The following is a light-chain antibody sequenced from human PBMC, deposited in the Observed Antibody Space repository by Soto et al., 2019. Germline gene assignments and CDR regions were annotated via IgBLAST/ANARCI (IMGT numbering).Light chain of an antibody. CDR1: SGHSSYA. CDR3: QTWGTGIQGV. Sequence: QSVLTQSPSASASLGSSVKLTCTLSSGHSSYAIAWHQQQPEKGPRYLMKLNSDGSHSKGDGIPDRFSGSSSGAERYLTISSLQSEDEADSYCQTWGTGIQGVFGGGTKLTVL. V-gene: IGLV4-69*01. CDR2: LNSDGSH. J-gene: IGLJ3*02.